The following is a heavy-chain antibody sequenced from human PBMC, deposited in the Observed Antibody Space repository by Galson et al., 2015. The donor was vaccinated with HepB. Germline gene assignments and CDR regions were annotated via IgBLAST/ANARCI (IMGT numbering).Heavy chain of an antibody. D-gene: IGHD3-10*01. J-gene: IGHJ4*02. CDR3: AKAHEDYYGSGSYYNSPDY. V-gene: IGHV3-30*02. Sequence: SLRLSCAASGFTFSSYGMHWVRQAPGKGLEWVAFIRYDGSNKYYADSVKGRFTISRDNSKNTLYLQMNSLRAEDTAVYYCAKAHEDYYGSGSYYNSPDYWGQGTLVTVSS. CDR1: GFTFSSYG. CDR2: IRYDGSNK.